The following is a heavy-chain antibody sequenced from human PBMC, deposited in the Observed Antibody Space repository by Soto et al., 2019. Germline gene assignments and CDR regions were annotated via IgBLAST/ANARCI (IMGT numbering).Heavy chain of an antibody. CDR3: ARGNDYGDYLVVDGMDV. CDR2: IKQDGSEK. CDR1: GFTFSSYW. D-gene: IGHD4-17*01. J-gene: IGHJ6*02. V-gene: IGHV3-7*01. Sequence: EVQLVESGGGLVQPGGSLRLSCAASGFTFSSYWMSWVRQAPGKGLEWVANIKQDGSEKYYVDSVKGRFTISRDNAKNSLYLQMNSLRAEDTAVYYCARGNDYGDYLVVDGMDVWGQGTTVTVSS.